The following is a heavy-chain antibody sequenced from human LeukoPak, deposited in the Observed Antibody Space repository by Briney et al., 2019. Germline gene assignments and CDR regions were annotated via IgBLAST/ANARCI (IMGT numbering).Heavy chain of an antibody. J-gene: IGHJ4*02. V-gene: IGHV3-9*01. Sequence: SLRLSCAASGFTFDDYAMHWVRQAPGKGLEWVSGISWNSGSIGYADSVKGRFTISRDNAKNSLYLQMNSLRAEDTALYYCAKGRYYYDSSGYPSHFDYWGQGTLVTVSS. CDR2: ISWNSGSI. D-gene: IGHD3-22*01. CDR3: AKGRYYYDSSGYPSHFDY. CDR1: GFTFDDYA.